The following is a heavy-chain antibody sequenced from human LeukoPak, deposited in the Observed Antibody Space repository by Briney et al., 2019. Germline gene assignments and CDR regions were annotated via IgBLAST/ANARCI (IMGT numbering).Heavy chain of an antibody. CDR2: IRGSGGGT. D-gene: IGHD2-21*02. CDR3: VKARMPHCGTDCLES. Sequence: GGSLRLSCAASGFTFSNYGMSWVRQAPGEGLEWVSVIRGSGGGTYYADSVKGRFTISRDNSKNTVYLQMNSLRAEDTAVYYCVKARMPHCGTDCLESWGQGTLVTVSS. V-gene: IGHV3-23*01. J-gene: IGHJ4*02. CDR1: GFTFSNYG.